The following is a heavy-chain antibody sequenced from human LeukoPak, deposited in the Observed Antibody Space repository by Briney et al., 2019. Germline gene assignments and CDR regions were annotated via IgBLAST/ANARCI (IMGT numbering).Heavy chain of an antibody. D-gene: IGHD3-10*01. Sequence: KPGGSLRLSCTVSGFTVSSNSMSWVRQAPGKGLEWVSYISSSGSTIYYADSVKGRFTISRDNAKNSLYLQMNSLRAEDTAVYYCAKDFMVRGVNDYWGQGTLVTVSS. J-gene: IGHJ4*02. CDR1: GFTVSSNS. CDR2: ISSSGSTI. V-gene: IGHV3-11*01. CDR3: AKDFMVRGVNDY.